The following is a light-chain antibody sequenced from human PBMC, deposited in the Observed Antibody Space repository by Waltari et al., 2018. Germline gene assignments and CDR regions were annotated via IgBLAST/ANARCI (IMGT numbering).Light chain of an antibody. V-gene: IGLV2-23*02. J-gene: IGLJ1*01. CDR1: TSDVGNCDL. CDR2: EVI. Sequence: QSALTQPASVSGTPGQSITLPCTGTTSDVGNCDLVSWYQHHPGKAPKLLICEVIKRPSGVSSRFSGSKSGSTASLIISGLQPDDEADYYCCSYAGRGTYVFGSGTKVTVL. CDR3: CSYAGRGTYV.